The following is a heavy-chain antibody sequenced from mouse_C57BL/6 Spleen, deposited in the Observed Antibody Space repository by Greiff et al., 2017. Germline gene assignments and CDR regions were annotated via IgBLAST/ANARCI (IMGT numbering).Heavy chain of an antibody. CDR3: ARVAYYAMDY. Sequence: QVQLQQPGAELVRPGSSVKLSCKASGYTFTSYWMHWVKQRPIQGLEWIGNIDPSDSETHYNQKFKDKATLTVDKSSSTAYMQLSSLTSEDSAVYYCARVAYYAMDYWGQGTSVTVSS. CDR1: GYTFTSYW. V-gene: IGHV1-52*01. J-gene: IGHJ4*01. CDR2: IDPSDSET.